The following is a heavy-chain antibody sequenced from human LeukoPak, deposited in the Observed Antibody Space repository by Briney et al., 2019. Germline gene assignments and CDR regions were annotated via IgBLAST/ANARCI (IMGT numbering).Heavy chain of an antibody. CDR1: GFTFSSYA. D-gene: IGHD2-15*01. CDR3: GTCGGGSCYHPFDH. CDR2: ISGSGGNT. Sequence: GGSLRLSCAASGFTFSSYAMSWVRQAPGKGLEWVSAISGSGGNTYYADSVKGRFTISRDNSKNTLYLQMNSLRAEDTAVYYCGTCGGGSCYHPFDHWGQGTLVTVSS. J-gene: IGHJ4*02. V-gene: IGHV3-23*01.